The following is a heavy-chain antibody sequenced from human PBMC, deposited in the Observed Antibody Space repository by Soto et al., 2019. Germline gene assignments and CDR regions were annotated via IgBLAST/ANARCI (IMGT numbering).Heavy chain of an antibody. CDR1: GGSFSGYY. CDR3: AREMAQRPRITPYYYYYYGMDV. V-gene: IGHV4-34*01. J-gene: IGHJ6*02. Sequence: SETLSLTCAVYGGSFSGYYWSWIRQPPGKGLEWIGEINHSGSTNYNPSLKSRVTISVDTSKNQFSLKLSSVTAADTAVYYCAREMAQRPRITPYYYYYYGMDVWGQGTTVTVSS. D-gene: IGHD1-20*01. CDR2: INHSGST.